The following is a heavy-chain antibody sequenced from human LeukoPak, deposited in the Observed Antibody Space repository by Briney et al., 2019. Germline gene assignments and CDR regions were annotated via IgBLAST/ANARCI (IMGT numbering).Heavy chain of an antibody. V-gene: IGHV4-38-2*02. J-gene: IGHJ5*02. CDR3: ARAVGYSGYERLNWFDP. CDR1: GYSISSGYY. D-gene: IGHD5-12*01. CDR2: IYNSGST. Sequence: PSETLSLTCTVSGYSISSGYYWGWIRQSPGKGLEWIGSIYNSGSTYYNPSLKSRVTISVDTSKNQFSLKLSSVTAADTAVYYCARAVGYSGYERLNWFDPWGQGTLVTVSS.